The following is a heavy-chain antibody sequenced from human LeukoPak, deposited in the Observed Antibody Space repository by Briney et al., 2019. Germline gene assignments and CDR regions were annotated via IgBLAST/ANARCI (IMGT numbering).Heavy chain of an antibody. Sequence: ASETLSLTCTVSGGSISSSSYYWGWIRQPPGKGLEWIGSIYYSGSTYYNPSLKSRVTISVDTSKNQFSLKLSSVTAADTAVYYCAKTIIAVAGGDAFDIWGQGTMVTVSS. CDR1: GGSISSSSYY. V-gene: IGHV4-39*01. CDR2: IYYSGST. CDR3: AKTIIAVAGGDAFDI. D-gene: IGHD6-19*01. J-gene: IGHJ3*02.